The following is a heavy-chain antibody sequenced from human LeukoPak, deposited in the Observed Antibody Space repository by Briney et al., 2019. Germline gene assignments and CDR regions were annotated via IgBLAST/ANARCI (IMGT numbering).Heavy chain of an antibody. CDR2: IKQDGSEK. Sequence: GGSLRLSCAASGFTFSSYWMSWVRHAPGKGLEWVANIKQDGSEKYYVDSVKVRFTISRDNAKNSLYLQMNSLRAEDTAVYYCARAPTSRNDGYFDYWGQGTLVTVSS. V-gene: IGHV3-7*01. J-gene: IGHJ4*02. CDR1: GFTFSSYW. CDR3: ARAPTSRNDGYFDY. D-gene: IGHD1-1*01.